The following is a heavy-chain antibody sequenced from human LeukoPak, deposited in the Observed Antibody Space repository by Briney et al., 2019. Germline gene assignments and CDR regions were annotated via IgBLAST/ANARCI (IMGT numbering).Heavy chain of an antibody. Sequence: SETLSLTCSVLGGFISSDYWSWIRQPPGKGLEFIGYIYYNGNTNYNPSLKSRVTISVDTSKNQFSLKLSSVTAADTADYYCARGGPSSRFSDLWGRGTLVTVSS. CDR1: GGFISSDY. J-gene: IGHJ2*01. D-gene: IGHD3-10*01. V-gene: IGHV4-59*01. CDR3: ARGGPSSRFSDL. CDR2: IYYNGNT.